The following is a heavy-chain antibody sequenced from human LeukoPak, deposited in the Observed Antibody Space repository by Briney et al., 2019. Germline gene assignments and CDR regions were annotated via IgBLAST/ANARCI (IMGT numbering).Heavy chain of an antibody. D-gene: IGHD2-2*01. V-gene: IGHV4-4*07. J-gene: IGHJ6*03. CDR3: ARARREYCSSTSCRRKQYYYYYYMDV. CDR2: IYTSGST. Sequence: SETLSLTCTVSGGSISSYYWSWIRQPAGKGLEWIGRIYTSGSTNYNPSLKSRVTISVDTSKNQFSLTLSSVTAADTAVYYCARARREYCSSTSCRRKQYYYYYYMDVWGKGTTVTVSS. CDR1: GGSISSYY.